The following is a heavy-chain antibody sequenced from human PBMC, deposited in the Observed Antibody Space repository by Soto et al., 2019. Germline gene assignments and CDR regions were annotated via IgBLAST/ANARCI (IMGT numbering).Heavy chain of an antibody. CDR2: ISYDGSNK. J-gene: IGHJ4*02. V-gene: IGHV3-30-3*01. D-gene: IGHD3-22*01. Sequence: QVQLVESGGGVVQPGRSLRLSCAASGFTFSSYAMHWVRQAPGKGLEWVAVISYDGSNKYYADSVKGRFTISRDNSKNTLYMQMNSLRAEDTAVYYCASEGVDSSGYEYYFDYWGQGTLVTVSS. CDR1: GFTFSSYA. CDR3: ASEGVDSSGYEYYFDY.